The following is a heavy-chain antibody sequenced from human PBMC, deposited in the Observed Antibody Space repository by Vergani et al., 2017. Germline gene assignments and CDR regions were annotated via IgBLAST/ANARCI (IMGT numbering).Heavy chain of an antibody. V-gene: IGHV4-39*01. CDR2: IYYSGST. Sequence: QLQLQESGPGLVKPSETLSLTCTVSGGSISSSSYYWGWIRQPPGKGLEWIGSIYYSGSTYYNPSLTSRVTISVDTSKNQFSLKLSSVTAADTAVYYCARSRYYYYYYMDVWGKGTTVTVSS. CDR3: ARSRYYYYYYMDV. CDR1: GGSISSSSYY. J-gene: IGHJ6*03.